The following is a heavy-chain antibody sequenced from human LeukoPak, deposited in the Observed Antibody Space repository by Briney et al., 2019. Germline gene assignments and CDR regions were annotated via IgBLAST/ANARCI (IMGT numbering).Heavy chain of an antibody. Sequence: ASVKVSCKASGYTFTDYYIHWVRQAPGQGLEWMGRINPNSGDTNYAQRFQGRVTMTRETSITTVYMELSRLRSDDTAMYYCARIVRTAYCGGDCLPWGQGTLVTVSS. J-gene: IGHJ5*02. CDR3: ARIVRTAYCGGDCLP. CDR1: GYTFTDYY. V-gene: IGHV1-2*06. D-gene: IGHD2-21*02. CDR2: INPNSGDT.